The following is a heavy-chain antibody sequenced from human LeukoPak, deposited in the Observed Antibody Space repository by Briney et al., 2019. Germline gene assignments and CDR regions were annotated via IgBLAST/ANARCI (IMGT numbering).Heavy chain of an antibody. V-gene: IGHV1-46*01. Sequence: SVKVSCKASGGIFSSYAISWVRQAPGQGLEWMGIINPSGGSTSYAQKFQGRITMTRDTSTSTVYMELSSLRSEDTAVYYCARVYSGSYPDYWGQGTLVTVSS. CDR2: INPSGGST. CDR1: GGIFSSYA. CDR3: ARVYSGSYPDY. D-gene: IGHD1-26*01. J-gene: IGHJ4*02.